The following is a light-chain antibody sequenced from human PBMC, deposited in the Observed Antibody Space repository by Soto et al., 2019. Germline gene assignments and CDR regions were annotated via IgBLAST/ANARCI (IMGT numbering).Light chain of an antibody. CDR3: SSLTSGSTRV. J-gene: IGLJ1*01. CDR2: EVT. CDR1: SSDVGGYDY. V-gene: IGLV2-14*01. Sequence: QSALTQPASVSGSPGHSITISCTGTSSDVGGYDYVSWYQQHPDKAPKLIVYEVTHRPSGVSNRFSGSKSGNTASLTISGLQAEDEADYYCSSLTSGSTRVFGTGTKLTVL.